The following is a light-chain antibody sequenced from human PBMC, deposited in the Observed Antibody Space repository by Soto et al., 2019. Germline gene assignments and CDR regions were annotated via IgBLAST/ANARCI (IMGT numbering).Light chain of an antibody. Sequence: EIVVTQSPGILSVSPGDRATLSCRASQSVSTNLAWYQQKPGQAPTLLIYAASTRATGIPARFTGSGSGTDFTLTISSLQSEDVAGYYCQEYSKWPLFTFGPGTRVDIK. CDR2: AAS. CDR1: QSVSTN. CDR3: QEYSKWPLFT. J-gene: IGKJ3*01. V-gene: IGKV3-15*01.